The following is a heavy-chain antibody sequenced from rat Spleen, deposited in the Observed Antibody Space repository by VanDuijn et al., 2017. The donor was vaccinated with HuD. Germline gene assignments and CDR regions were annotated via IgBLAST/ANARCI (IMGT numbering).Heavy chain of an antibody. CDR1: GYSITTSYK. D-gene: IGHD1-2*01. CDR2: VNSACST. V-gene: IGHV3-3*01. CDR3: ARVSWDDFDY. Sequence: EVQFQESGPGLVKPSQSLSLTCSVTGYSITTSYKWNWIRKFPGNKLEWMGYVNSACSTNYNPSPKSRISIIRDTSKNKFFLQVNSVTTEDTATYYCARVSWDDFDYWGQGVMVTVSS. J-gene: IGHJ2*01.